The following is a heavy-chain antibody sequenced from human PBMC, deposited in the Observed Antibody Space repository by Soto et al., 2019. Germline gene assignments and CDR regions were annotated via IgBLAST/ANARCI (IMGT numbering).Heavy chain of an antibody. J-gene: IGHJ4*02. V-gene: IGHV3-15*01. CDR2: IKSKTDGGTT. D-gene: IGHD2-15*01. Sequence: GGSLRLSCAASGFTFSNAWMSWVRQAPGKGLEWVGRIKSKTDGGTTDYAAPVKGRFTISSDDSKNTLYLQMNSLKTEDTAVYYCTTEFGCSGGSCYSGSYWGQGTLVTVSS. CDR3: TTEFGCSGGSCYSGSY. CDR1: GFTFSNAW.